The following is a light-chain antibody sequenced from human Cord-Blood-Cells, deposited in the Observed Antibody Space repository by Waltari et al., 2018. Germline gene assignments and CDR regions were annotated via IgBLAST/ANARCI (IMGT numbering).Light chain of an antibody. V-gene: IGLV2-14*03. Sequence: QSALTQPASVSGSPGPSITISCTGTSSDVGGYNYVPWYQQHPGKAPKPMIYDVSNRPSGVSNRFSGSKSGNTASLTISGLQAEDEADYYCSSYTSSSTLWVFGGGTKLTVL. CDR1: SSDVGGYNY. J-gene: IGLJ3*02. CDR3: SSYTSSSTLWV. CDR2: DVS.